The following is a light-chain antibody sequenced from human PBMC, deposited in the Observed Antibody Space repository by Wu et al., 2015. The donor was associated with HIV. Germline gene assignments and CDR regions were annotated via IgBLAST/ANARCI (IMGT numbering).Light chain of an antibody. CDR3: QQYNHWPPT. J-gene: IGKJ3*01. CDR2: GAS. V-gene: IGKV3-15*01. CDR1: QSVTNN. Sequence: ELVLTQSPGTLSLSPGERATLSCRASQSVTNNLAWYQQIPGQPPRLLIYGASTRATGVPARFSGSGSGTEFTLTISSLQSEDFAIHFCQQYNHWPPTFGPGTKVDIK.